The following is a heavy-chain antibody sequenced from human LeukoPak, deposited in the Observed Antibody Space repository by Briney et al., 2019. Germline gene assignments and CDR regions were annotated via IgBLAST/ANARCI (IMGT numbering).Heavy chain of an antibody. D-gene: IGHD1-26*01. J-gene: IGHJ4*02. CDR3: ASSPGLKLGAQFFDY. CDR2: IYYSGST. V-gene: IGHV4-30-4*08. CDR1: GGSISSGDYY. Sequence: TLSLTCTVSGGSISSGDYYRSWIRQPPGKGLEWIGYIYYSGSTYYNPSLKSRVTISVDTSKNQFSLKLSSVTAADTAVYYCASSPGLKLGAQFFDYWGQGTLVTVSS.